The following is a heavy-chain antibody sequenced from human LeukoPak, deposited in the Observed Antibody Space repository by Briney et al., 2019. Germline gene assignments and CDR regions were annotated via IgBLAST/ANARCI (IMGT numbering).Heavy chain of an antibody. D-gene: IGHD3-10*01. J-gene: IGHJ6*03. CDR2: IRRTGSNT. CDR1: GFTFSSYD. Sequence: GGSLRLSCAASGFTFSSYDMSWVRQAPGRGLEWVSSIRRTGSNTYYGDSVKGRFTISRDNSKNTLYLQMNSLRAEDTAVYYRAKRLITMVRGITYYYMDVWGKGTTVTISS. CDR3: AKRLITMVRGITYYYMDV. V-gene: IGHV3-23*01.